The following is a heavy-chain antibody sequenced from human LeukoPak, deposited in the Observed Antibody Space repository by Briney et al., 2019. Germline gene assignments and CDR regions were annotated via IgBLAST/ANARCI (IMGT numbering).Heavy chain of an antibody. CDR1: GYTFTGYY. J-gene: IGHJ4*02. V-gene: IGHV1-2*02. Sequence: ASVKASCKASGYTFTGYYMHWVRQAPGQGLEWMGWINPNSGGTNYAQKFQGRVTMTRDTSISTAYMELSRLRSDDTAVYYCARVRDRGGRYGSGSLMLADYWGQGTLVTVSS. D-gene: IGHD3-10*01. CDR2: INPNSGGT. CDR3: ARVRDRGGRYGSGSLMLADY.